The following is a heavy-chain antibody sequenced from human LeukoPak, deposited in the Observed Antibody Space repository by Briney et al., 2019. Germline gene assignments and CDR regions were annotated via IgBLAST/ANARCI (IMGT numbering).Heavy chain of an antibody. CDR1: GGSLSSGSFY. V-gene: IGHV4-61*02. CDR2: IYVSGSA. CDR3: ARGVGSSESNWFDP. Sequence: SGPTLVNPSQTLSLTCTVTGGSLSSGSFYWSLIPQPAGQGPGWVGRIYVSGSANYNPSLKSRVTISVDRSNNQFSLKVTSVTAADTAVYYCARGVGSSESNWFDPWGQGTLATVSS. J-gene: IGHJ5*02. D-gene: IGHD1-26*01.